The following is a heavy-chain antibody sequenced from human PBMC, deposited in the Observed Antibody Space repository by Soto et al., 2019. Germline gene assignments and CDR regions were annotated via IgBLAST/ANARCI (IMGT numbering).Heavy chain of an antibody. Sequence: EVQLLESGGGLVQPGGSLRLSCAASGFTFSSYAMNWVRQAPGKGLEWVSAISGSGGSTYYADSVKSRFTISRDNSKNTLYLQMNSLRAEDTAVYYCAKEVYCSSTSCYYYMDVWGKGTTVTVSS. J-gene: IGHJ6*03. CDR2: ISGSGGST. CDR3: AKEVYCSSTSCYYYMDV. V-gene: IGHV3-23*01. CDR1: GFTFSSYA. D-gene: IGHD2-2*01.